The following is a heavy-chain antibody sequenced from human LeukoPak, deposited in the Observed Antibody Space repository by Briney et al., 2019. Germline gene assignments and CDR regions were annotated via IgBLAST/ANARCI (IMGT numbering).Heavy chain of an antibody. J-gene: IGHJ5*02. CDR1: GFTFSDYG. D-gene: IGHD3-10*01. V-gene: IGHV3-30*18. Sequence: GGSLRLSYAASGFTFSDYGMQWVRQAPGKGLEWVALISTDGSDKDYADSVKGRFTLSRDNSKNTLYLQMNSLRVEDTAVYYCAKDGTRSWFGEATWGQGTLVTVSS. CDR2: ISTDGSDK. CDR3: AKDGTRSWFGEAT.